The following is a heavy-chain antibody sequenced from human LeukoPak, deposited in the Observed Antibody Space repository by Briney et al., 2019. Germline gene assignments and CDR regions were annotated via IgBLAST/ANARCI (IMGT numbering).Heavy chain of an antibody. V-gene: IGHV3-48*01. D-gene: IGHD6-13*01. CDR1: GITFSSYS. Sequence: GGSLRLSCVASGITFSSYSMNWVRQAPGKGLEWVSYISSFSGTINYADSVKGRFTISRDNAKNSLYLQMNSLRAEDTAVYYCAKKLGVHSSSWYVFDYWGQGTLVTVSS. CDR2: ISSFSGTI. CDR3: AKKLGVHSSSWYVFDY. J-gene: IGHJ4*02.